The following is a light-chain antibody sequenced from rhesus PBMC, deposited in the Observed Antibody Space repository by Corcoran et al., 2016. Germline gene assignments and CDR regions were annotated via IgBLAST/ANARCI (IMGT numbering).Light chain of an antibody. CDR3: SSYTTPNTYYI. Sequence: QAAPTEPPSVSGSPGQSVTISCTGSSSDIGGDNYVSWFQQHPGKAPKLLIYGVNKRPSGVSDRFSASKSGSTASLTISGLQAEDEAAYYCSSYTTPNTYYIFGAGTRLTVL. V-gene: IGLV2S7*01. J-gene: IGLJ1*01. CDR1: SSDIGGDNY. CDR2: GVN.